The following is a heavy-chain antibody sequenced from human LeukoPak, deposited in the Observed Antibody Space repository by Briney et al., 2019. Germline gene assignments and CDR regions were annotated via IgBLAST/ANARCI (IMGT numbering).Heavy chain of an antibody. J-gene: IGHJ4*02. D-gene: IGHD4-17*01. V-gene: IGHV3-9*01. Sequence: GGSLRLSCAASGFTFDDFAMHWVRQVPGKGLEWVSGIGWNSGTIVYADSVKGRFTISRDNAKNSLYLQMNSLRPEDTAFYYCAKDMGAYGDYYPRSDFWGQGILVTVSS. CDR3: AKDMGAYGDYYPRSDF. CDR1: GFTFDDFA. CDR2: IGWNSGTI.